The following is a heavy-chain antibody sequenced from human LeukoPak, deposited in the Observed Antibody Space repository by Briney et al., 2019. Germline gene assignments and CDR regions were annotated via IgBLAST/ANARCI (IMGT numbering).Heavy chain of an antibody. CDR1: GGSISSYY. J-gene: IGHJ6*02. CDR3: AREAGSGSHFPYYYYGMDV. V-gene: IGHV4-59*01. CDR2: IYYSGST. D-gene: IGHD3-10*01. Sequence: SETLSLTCTVSGGSISSYYWSWIRQPPGKGLEWIGYIYYSGSTNYNPSLKSRVTISVDTSKNQFSLKLSSVTAADTAVYYCAREAGSGSHFPYYYYGMDVWGQGTTVTVSS.